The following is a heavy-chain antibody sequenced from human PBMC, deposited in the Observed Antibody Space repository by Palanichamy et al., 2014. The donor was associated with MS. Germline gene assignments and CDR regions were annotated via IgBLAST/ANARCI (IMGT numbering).Heavy chain of an antibody. D-gene: IGHD3-10*01. Sequence: VQLMESGGGLVQPGGSLRLSCAASGFTFSNYPMYWVRQAPGKALEYVSAIGHDGGSTYYADFAKGRFTISRDNSKNTLFLQMGSLRPEDTAVYFCARGQDYGSGKYYFDYWGQGTLVPVSS. CDR2: IGHDGGST. J-gene: IGHJ4*02. CDR1: GFTFSNYP. CDR3: ARGQDYGSGKYYFDY. V-gene: IGHV3-64*07.